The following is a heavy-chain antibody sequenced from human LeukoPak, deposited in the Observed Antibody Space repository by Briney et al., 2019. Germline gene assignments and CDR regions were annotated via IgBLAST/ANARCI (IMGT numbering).Heavy chain of an antibody. CDR3: ARDRFCTTDRCSDY. Sequence: GGSLRLSCAASGFTFSDYYMSWIRQAPGKGLEWVSYISSSGSTIYYADSVKGRFTISRDNAKNTLYLQMNNLRVEDTAVYYCARDRFCTTDRCSDYWGQGTLVTVSS. J-gene: IGHJ4*02. V-gene: IGHV3-11*04. CDR2: ISSSGSTI. CDR1: GFTFSDYY. D-gene: IGHD2-8*01.